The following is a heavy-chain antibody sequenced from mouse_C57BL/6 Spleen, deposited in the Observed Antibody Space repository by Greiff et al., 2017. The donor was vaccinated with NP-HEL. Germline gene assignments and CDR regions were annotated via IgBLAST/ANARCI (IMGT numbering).Heavy chain of an antibody. Sequence: EVQGVESGGGLVKPGGSLKLSCAASGFTFSDYGMHWVRQAPEKGLEWVAYISSGRSTIYSADTVKGRFTISRGNAKNTLFLQMISLRSEETSMYYLARGSTVVHYYAMDYWGQGTSVTVSS. CDR3: ARGSTVVHYYAMDY. J-gene: IGHJ4*01. CDR1: GFTFSDYG. V-gene: IGHV5-17*01. D-gene: IGHD1-1*01. CDR2: ISSGRSTI.